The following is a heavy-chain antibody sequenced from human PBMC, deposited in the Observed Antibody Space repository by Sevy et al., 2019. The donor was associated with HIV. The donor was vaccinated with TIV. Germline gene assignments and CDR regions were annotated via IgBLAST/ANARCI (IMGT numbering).Heavy chain of an antibody. CDR1: GFTFSSYW. CDR2: ISGDVSST. V-gene: IGHV3-74*01. Sequence: GGSLRLSCAGSGFTFSSYWMHWVRQAPGKGLVWVSRISGDVSSTTYGDSVKGRFTTSRDNAKNTLFLKMNSLSAEDSAVYFCARDPDSGGYSKMDVWGQGTPVTVSS. J-gene: IGHJ6*02. D-gene: IGHD3-22*01. CDR3: ARDPDSGGYSKMDV.